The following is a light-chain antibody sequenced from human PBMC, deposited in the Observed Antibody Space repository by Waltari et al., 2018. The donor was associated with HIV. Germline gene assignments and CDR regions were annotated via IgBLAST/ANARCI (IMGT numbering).Light chain of an antibody. CDR3: QSADSSGTYYV. V-gene: IGLV3-25*03. CDR1: ALPQHY. J-gene: IGLJ1*01. CDR2: KDS. Sequence: SYELTQPPSVAVSPGQTARITCPGDALPQHYPHWYQKKPDQAPVLVIYKDSERPSGIPERFSGSSSGTTVTLTISGVQAEDEADYYCQSADSSGTYYVFGTGTKVTVL.